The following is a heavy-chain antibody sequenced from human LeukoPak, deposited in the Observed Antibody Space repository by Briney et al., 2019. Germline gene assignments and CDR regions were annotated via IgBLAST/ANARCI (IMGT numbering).Heavy chain of an antibody. CDR1: GFTFSNAW. CDR2: IKSKTDGGTT. D-gene: IGHD3-22*01. V-gene: IGHV3-15*01. CDR3: TTTYYYDSSGYYYFDY. J-gene: IGHJ4*02. Sequence: GGSLRLSCAASGFTFSNAWMSWVRQAPGKGLEWVGRIKSKTDGGTTDYAAPVKGRFTISRDDSKNTLYLQMNSLKTEDTAVYFCTTTYYYDSSGYYYFDYWGQGTLVTVSS.